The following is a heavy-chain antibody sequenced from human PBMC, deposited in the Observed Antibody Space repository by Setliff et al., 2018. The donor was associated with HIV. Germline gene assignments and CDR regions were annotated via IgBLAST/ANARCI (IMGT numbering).Heavy chain of an antibody. Sequence: PSETLSLTCILSGGSISTSNYYWGWIRQPPGKGLEWIGSIYHSGSTYYTPSLKSRVTISVDTSKNQFSLKLSSVTAADTAVYYCARHFGWLPREIDYWGQGTLVTVSS. J-gene: IGHJ4*02. CDR1: GGSISTSNYY. CDR2: IYHSGST. CDR3: ARHFGWLPREIDY. V-gene: IGHV4-39*01. D-gene: IGHD5-12*01.